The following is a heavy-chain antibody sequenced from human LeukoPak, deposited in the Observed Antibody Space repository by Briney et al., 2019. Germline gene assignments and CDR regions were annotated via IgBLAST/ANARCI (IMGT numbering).Heavy chain of an antibody. CDR1: GFILSTHG. V-gene: IGHV3-33*01. J-gene: IGHJ4*02. D-gene: IGHD1-26*01. CDR3: ARDLSFGSLDF. CDR2: MWYDGSRE. Sequence: PGGSLRLSCAASGFILSTHGMHWVRQAPGKGLEWVAGMWYDGSREDYADSVKGRFTISRDMSKNTLNLQMNSLRVEDTAMFYCARDLSFGSLDFRGQGTLVTVPS.